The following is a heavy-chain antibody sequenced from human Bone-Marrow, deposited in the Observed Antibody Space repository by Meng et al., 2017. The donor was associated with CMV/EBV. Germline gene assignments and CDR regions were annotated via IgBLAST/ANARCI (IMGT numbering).Heavy chain of an antibody. J-gene: IGHJ4*02. CDR1: GFTFSSYS. V-gene: IGHV3-21*01. Sequence: GESLKISCAASGFTFSSYSMNWVRQAPGKGLEWVSSISSSSSYIYYADSVKGRFTISRDNAKNSLYLQMNSLRAEDTAVYYCARVDRITIFGVVIGTIDYCGQGTLVAVSS. CDR3: ARVDRITIFGVVIGTIDY. CDR2: ISSSSSYI. D-gene: IGHD3-3*01.